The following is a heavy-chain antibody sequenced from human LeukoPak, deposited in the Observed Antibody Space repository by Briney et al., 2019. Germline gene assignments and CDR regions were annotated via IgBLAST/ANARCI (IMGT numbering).Heavy chain of an antibody. Sequence: GGSLSSLSAALGFKFNDCGLHWVRKAPGKRLKRVAIIWHDGNNKYYADSVRGRFTISRDNSKNTLYLEMNSLRAEDTAMYYCARDGAYSYTYWGQGTLVIVSS. CDR2: IWHDGNNK. CDR3: ARDGAYSYTY. J-gene: IGHJ4*02. D-gene: IGHD5-18*01. V-gene: IGHV3-33*01. CDR1: GFKFNDCG.